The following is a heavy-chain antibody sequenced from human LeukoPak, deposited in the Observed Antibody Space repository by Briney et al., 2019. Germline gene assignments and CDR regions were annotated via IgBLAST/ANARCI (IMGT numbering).Heavy chain of an antibody. CDR2: ITNDGSST. Sequence: GGSLRLSCAASGLTFSSHWMHWVRQAPGKGLVWVSRITNDGSSTTYADSVKGRFTISRDNSKNTLYLQMNSLRAEDTAVYYCAKQNYYDSSGYADYWGQGTLVTVSS. D-gene: IGHD3-22*01. CDR1: GLTFSSHW. J-gene: IGHJ4*02. CDR3: AKQNYYDSSGYADY. V-gene: IGHV3-74*01.